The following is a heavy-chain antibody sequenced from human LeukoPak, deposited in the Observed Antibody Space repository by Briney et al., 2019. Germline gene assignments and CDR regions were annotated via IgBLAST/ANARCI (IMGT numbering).Heavy chain of an antibody. V-gene: IGHV4-59*13. CDR3: ARATGWGILTGYYRTFDY. CDR2: VYYSGYS. J-gene: IGHJ4*02. CDR1: GGSITSYY. D-gene: IGHD3-9*01. Sequence: SETLSLTCTVSGGSITSYYWAWLRQPPEKGLEWIGYVYYSGYSNYNPSLKSRVSMSVDTSKNHFSLNLSSVTAADTAVYYCARATGWGILTGYYRTFDYWGQGTLVTVSS.